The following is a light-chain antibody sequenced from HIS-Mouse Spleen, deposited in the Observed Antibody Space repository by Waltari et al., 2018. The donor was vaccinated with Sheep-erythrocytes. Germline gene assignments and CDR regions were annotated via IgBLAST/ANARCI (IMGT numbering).Light chain of an antibody. CDR2: DVS. V-gene: IGLV2-11*01. J-gene: IGLJ1*01. CDR1: SSDVGGYNY. CDR3: CSYAGSYNHV. Sequence: QSALTQPRSVSGSPGQSVTISCTGTSSDVGGYNYVSWYQQHPGKAPKLMIYDVSKRPSGLPVRFSGSKSGNTASLTISGLQAEDEADYYCCSYAGSYNHVFATGTKVTVL.